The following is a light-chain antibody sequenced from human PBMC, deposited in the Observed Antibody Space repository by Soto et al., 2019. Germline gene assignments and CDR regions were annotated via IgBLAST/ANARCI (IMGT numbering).Light chain of an antibody. CDR2: GTS. CDR1: QTIATQF. Sequence: VLTQSPGTLSLSPGERATLSCRASQTIATQFFTWYQQRPGQAPRVLIYGTSTRATGIPDRFSGSGSGTNFTLTISRLEREDFAVYYCQQYSSSSGYTFGQEPKLQIK. CDR3: QQYSSSSGYT. V-gene: IGKV3-20*01. J-gene: IGKJ2*01.